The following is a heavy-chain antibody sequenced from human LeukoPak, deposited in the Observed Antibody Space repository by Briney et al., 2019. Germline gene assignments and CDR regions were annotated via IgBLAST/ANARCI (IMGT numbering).Heavy chain of an antibody. CDR1: GGSLNNYY. CDR2: IFYTGST. J-gene: IGHJ4*02. Sequence: RSSETLSLTCTVSGGSLNNYYWSWIRQPPGKGLECIGYIFYTGSTNYNPSLKSRVTISVDKSKNQFSLRLSSVTAADTAVYYCARGRRYYDSSGRYFDFWGQGTLVTVSS. D-gene: IGHD3-22*01. CDR3: ARGRRYYDSSGRYFDF. V-gene: IGHV4-59*08.